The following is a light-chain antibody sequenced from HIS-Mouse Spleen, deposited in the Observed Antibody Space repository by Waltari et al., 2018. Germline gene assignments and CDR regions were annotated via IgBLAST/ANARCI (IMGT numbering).Light chain of an antibody. CDR2: QDS. CDR3: QAWDSSTYV. V-gene: IGLV3-1*01. Sequence: SYELTQPPSVSVSPGQTASITFSGDTLGDKYACWYQQTPGQSPVLVIYQDSKRPSGIPERFSGSNSGNTATLTISGTQAMDEADYYCQAWDSSTYVFGTGTKVTVL. CDR1: TLGDKY. J-gene: IGLJ1*01.